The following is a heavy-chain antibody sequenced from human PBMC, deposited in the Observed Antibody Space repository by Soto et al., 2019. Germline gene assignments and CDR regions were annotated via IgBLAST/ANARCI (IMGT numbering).Heavy chain of an antibody. CDR3: AARPPYYYDSSGYYYFDY. Sequence: SVKVSCKASGFTFTSSAVQWVRQARGQRLEWIGWIVVGSGNTNYAQKFQERVTITRDMSTSTAYMELSSLRSEDTAVYYCAARPPYYYDSSGYYYFDYWGQGTMVTVYS. D-gene: IGHD3-22*01. J-gene: IGHJ4*02. CDR2: IVVGSGNT. CDR1: GFTFTSSA. V-gene: IGHV1-58*01.